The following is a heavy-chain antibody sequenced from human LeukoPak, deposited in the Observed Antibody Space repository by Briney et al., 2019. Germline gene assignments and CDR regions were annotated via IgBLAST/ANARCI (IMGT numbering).Heavy chain of an antibody. V-gene: IGHV3-30*18. Sequence: TGRSLRLSCAASGFTFSSYGMHWVRQAPGKGLEWVAVISYDGSNKYHADSVKGRFTISRDNSKNTLYLQMNSLRAEDTAVYYCAKDYYDSSGYYYYYGMDVWGQGTTVTVSS. J-gene: IGHJ6*02. CDR1: GFTFSSYG. D-gene: IGHD3-22*01. CDR3: AKDYYDSSGYYYYYGMDV. CDR2: ISYDGSNK.